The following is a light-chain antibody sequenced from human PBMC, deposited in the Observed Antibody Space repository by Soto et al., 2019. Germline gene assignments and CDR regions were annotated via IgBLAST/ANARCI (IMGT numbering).Light chain of an antibody. V-gene: IGKV1-5*03. Sequence: DIQMTQSPSTLSASVGDRVTITCRASQSVSSWLAWYQQKPGKAPNLLIYTASSLESGVPSRFSGSGSGTEFTLTISSLQPDDFATYYRQQYNSAWTFGQGTTVEIK. J-gene: IGKJ1*01. CDR1: QSVSSW. CDR3: QQYNSAWT. CDR2: TAS.